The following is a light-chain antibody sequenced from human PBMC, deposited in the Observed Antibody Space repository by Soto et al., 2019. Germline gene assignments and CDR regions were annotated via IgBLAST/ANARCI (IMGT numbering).Light chain of an antibody. CDR3: QQYHYWPLT. Sequence: EIVMTQSPATLSVSPGERATLSCRASQSVSSNLAWYQQKPGQAPRLLIYGASTRATGIPARFSGSGSGTEFTLTISSMQSQDSPVYSCQQYHYWPLTVGGGTKVDSK. J-gene: IGKJ4*01. CDR2: GAS. V-gene: IGKV3-15*01. CDR1: QSVSSN.